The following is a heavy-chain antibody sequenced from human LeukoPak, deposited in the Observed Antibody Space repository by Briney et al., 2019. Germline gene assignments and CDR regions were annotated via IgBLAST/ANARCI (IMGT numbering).Heavy chain of an antibody. J-gene: IGHJ4*02. V-gene: IGHV3-23*01. CDR1: GFTFSSYA. CDR2: ISGSGGST. CDR3: AKSSRRYYYDSSGYYQ. Sequence: PGGSLRLSCAASGFTFSSYAMSWFRQAPGKGLEWVSVISGSGGSTYYADSVKGRFTISRDSSKNTLYLQMNSLRAEDTAVYYCAKSSRRYYYDSSGYYQWGQGTLVTVSS. D-gene: IGHD3-22*01.